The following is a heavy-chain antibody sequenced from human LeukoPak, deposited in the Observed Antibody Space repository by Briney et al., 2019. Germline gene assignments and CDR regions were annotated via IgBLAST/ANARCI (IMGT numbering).Heavy chain of an antibody. D-gene: IGHD5-18*01. CDR1: GGSFSGYY. V-gene: IGHV4-34*01. J-gene: IGHJ4*02. CDR3: ARDSWRGYSYDSDY. Sequence: SETLSLTCAVYGGSFSGYYWSWIRQPPGKGLEWIGEINHSGSTNYNPSLKSRVTISVDTSKNQFSLKLSSLTAADTAVYYCARDSWRGYSYDSDYWGQGTLVTVSS. CDR2: INHSGST.